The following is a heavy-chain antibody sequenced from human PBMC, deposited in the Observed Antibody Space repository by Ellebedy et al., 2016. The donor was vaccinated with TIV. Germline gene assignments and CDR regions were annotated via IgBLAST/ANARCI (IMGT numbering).Heavy chain of an antibody. D-gene: IGHD2-15*01. V-gene: IGHV3-7*03. CDR1: GLTFSSYW. Sequence: PGGSLRLSCAASGLTFSSYWMSWVRQAPGKGLEWVANINQDGSDRSYVDSVRGRFTISRDNATNSLYLKMNSLRAEDTAVYYCARDKWWYSYWGQGTLVTVSS. J-gene: IGHJ1*01. CDR3: ARDKWWYSY. CDR2: INQDGSDR.